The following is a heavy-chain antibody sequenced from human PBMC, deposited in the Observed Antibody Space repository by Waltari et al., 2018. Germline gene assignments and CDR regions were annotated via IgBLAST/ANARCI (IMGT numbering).Heavy chain of an antibody. J-gene: IGHJ4*02. CDR1: GGSFSGYY. Sequence: QVQLQQWGAGLLKPSETLSLTCAVYGGSFSGYYWCWIRQPPGKGLEWIGEINHSGSTNYNPSLKSRVTISVDTSKNQFSLKLSSVTAADTAVYYCARVWIAAGVFDYWGQGTLVTVSS. D-gene: IGHD6-13*01. V-gene: IGHV4-34*01. CDR2: INHSGST. CDR3: ARVWIAAGVFDY.